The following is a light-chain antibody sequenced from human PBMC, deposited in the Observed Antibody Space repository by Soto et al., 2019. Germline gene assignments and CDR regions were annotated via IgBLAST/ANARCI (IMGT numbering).Light chain of an antibody. CDR3: QQYGSSST. CDR1: QCVSSY. Sequence: EIVLTQSPATLSLSKGERATLSCRASQCVSSYLAWYQQKPGQAPRLLIYGASIRPTGIPDRFSGSGSGTDFTLTISRLEPEDFAVYYCQQYGSSSTFGQGTRLEIK. CDR2: GAS. J-gene: IGKJ5*01. V-gene: IGKV3-20*01.